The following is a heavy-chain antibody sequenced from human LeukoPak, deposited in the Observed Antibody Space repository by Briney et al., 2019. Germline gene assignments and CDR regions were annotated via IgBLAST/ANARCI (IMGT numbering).Heavy chain of an antibody. CDR2: IKQDGSEK. V-gene: IGHV3-7*01. D-gene: IGHD1-26*01. CDR3: ARDKVVGTTYFDY. Sequence: GGSLRLSCAASGFTFSNYWMSWVRQAPGKGLEWVANIKQDGSEKYYVDSVKGRFTISRDNAKNSLYLQMNSLRAEDTAVYYCARDKVVGTTYFDYWGQGTLVTVPS. J-gene: IGHJ4*02. CDR1: GFTFSNYW.